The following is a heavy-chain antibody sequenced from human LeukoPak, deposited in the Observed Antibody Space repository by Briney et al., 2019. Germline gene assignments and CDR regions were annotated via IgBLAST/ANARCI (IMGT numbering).Heavy chain of an antibody. CDR1: GFTFTSYA. D-gene: IGHD2-2*01. J-gene: IGHJ4*02. CDR3: AKDPLVSSQEYFDY. CDR2: ISSSGGST. V-gene: IGHV3-23*01. Sequence: GGSLRLSCAASGFTFTSYAMSWVRQAPGKRLEWVSAISSSGGSTYYAESVKGRFTISRDNSKNTLYLQMNSLRAEDTAVYYCAKDPLVSSQEYFDYWGQGTLVTVSS.